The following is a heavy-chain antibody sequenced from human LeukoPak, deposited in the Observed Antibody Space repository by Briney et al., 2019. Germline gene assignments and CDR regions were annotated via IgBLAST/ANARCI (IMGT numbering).Heavy chain of an antibody. V-gene: IGHV3-30*04. Sequence: PGGSLRLSCAASGFTLSSYAMHWVRQAPGKGLEWVAVISYDGSNKYYADSVKGRFTISRDNSKNTLYLQMNSLRAEDTAVYYCARGGCCQQLVYYYYYMDVWGKGTTVTVSS. CDR3: ARGGCCQQLVYYYYYMDV. CDR1: GFTLSSYA. CDR2: ISYDGSNK. D-gene: IGHD6-13*01. J-gene: IGHJ6*03.